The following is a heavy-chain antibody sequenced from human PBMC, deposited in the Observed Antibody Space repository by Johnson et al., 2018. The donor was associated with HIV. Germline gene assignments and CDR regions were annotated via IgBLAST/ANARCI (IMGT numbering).Heavy chain of an antibody. CDR3: ARSQVAATSEGAFDI. D-gene: IGHD2-15*01. CDR1: GFTVSSNY. J-gene: IGHJ3*02. CDR2: IYSGGST. Sequence: VQLVESGGGLVQPGGSLRLSCAASGFTVSSNYMSWVRQSPVYGLEWVSAIYSGGSTYYVDSLKGRFTISRDNSKNTLYLQMNSLRAEDTAVYYCARSQVAATSEGAFDIWGQGTMVTVSS. V-gene: IGHV3-66*01.